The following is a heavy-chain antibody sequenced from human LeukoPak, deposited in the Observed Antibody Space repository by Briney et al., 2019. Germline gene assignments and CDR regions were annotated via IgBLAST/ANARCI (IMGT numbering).Heavy chain of an antibody. J-gene: IGHJ3*02. CDR1: GGTFSSYT. Sequence: ASVKVSCKASGGTFSSYTISWVRQAPGQGLEWMGRIIPILGIANYAQKFQGRVTITADKSTSTAYMELSSLRSEDTAVYYCARGPLPGYDFRSGYRGDAFDIWGQGTMVTVSS. D-gene: IGHD3-3*01. CDR2: IIPILGIA. CDR3: ARGPLPGYDFRSGYRGDAFDI. V-gene: IGHV1-69*02.